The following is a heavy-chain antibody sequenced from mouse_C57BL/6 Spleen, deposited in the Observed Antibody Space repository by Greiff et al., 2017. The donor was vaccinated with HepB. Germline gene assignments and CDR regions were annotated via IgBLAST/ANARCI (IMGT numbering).Heavy chain of an antibody. J-gene: IGHJ4*01. D-gene: IGHD1-1*01. Sequence: EVQLQESGGGLVKPGGSLKLSCAASGFTFSDYGMHWVRQAPEKGLEWVAYISSGSSTIYYADTVKGRFTISRDNAKNTLFLQMTSLRSEDTAMYYCARTYARRDYYAMDYWGQGTSVTVSS. V-gene: IGHV5-17*01. CDR2: ISSGSSTI. CDR1: GFTFSDYG. CDR3: ARTYARRDYYAMDY.